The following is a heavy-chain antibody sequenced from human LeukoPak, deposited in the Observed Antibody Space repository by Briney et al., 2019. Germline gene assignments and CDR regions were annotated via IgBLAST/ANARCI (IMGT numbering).Heavy chain of an antibody. CDR1: GFTFSSYA. CDR3: AKDRDSSGQTSSFDY. D-gene: IGHD6-19*01. J-gene: IGHJ4*02. CDR2: ISGSGGST. Sequence: GGSLRLSCAASGFTFSSYAMSWVRQAPGKGLEWVSAISGSGGSTYYADSVKGRFTISRDNSKNTLYLQMDSLRAEDTAVYYCAKDRDSSGQTSSFDYWGQGTLVTVSS. V-gene: IGHV3-23*01.